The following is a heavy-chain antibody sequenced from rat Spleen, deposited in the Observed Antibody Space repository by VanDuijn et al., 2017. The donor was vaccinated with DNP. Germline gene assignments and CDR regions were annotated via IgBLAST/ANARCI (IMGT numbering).Heavy chain of an antibody. CDR1: GFTFSSNW. CDR2: ISNTGDNT. CDR3: TTDLGDY. D-gene: IGHD5-1*01. Sequence: EVQLVETGGGLVQPGRSLKLSCVASGFTFSSNWMYWIRQAPGKGLEWVASISNTGDNTYYSDSVKGRFSLSRDNAKSTLYLQMDSLRSEDTATYYCTTDLGDYWGQGVMVTVSS. V-gene: IGHV5-31*01. J-gene: IGHJ2*01.